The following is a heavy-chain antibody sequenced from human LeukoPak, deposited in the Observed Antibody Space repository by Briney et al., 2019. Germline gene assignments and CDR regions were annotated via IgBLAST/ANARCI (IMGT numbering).Heavy chain of an antibody. D-gene: IGHD1-1*01. CDR2: IFYSGST. CDR1: GASVSSGSYY. Sequence: SETLSLTCTVSGASVSSGSYYWTWIRQPPGNGLEWIGYIFYSGSTNYNPSLESRVTISFDTSKNQFSLKLTSVTAADTAVYYCARDPGVTTGTYYFDSWGQGSLVTVSS. J-gene: IGHJ4*02. V-gene: IGHV4-61*01. CDR3: ARDPGVTTGTYYFDS.